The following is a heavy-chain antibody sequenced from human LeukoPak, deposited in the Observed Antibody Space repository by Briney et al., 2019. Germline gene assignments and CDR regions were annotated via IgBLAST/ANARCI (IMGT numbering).Heavy chain of an antibody. CDR1: GYTFTSYG. CDR2: ISAYNGNT. Sequence: ASVKVSCKASGYTFTSYGISWVRHAPGQGLEWMGWISAYNGNTNNAQKLQGRVTMTTDTSTRTAYMELRSLRSDDTAVYYCARGRIVVVPAALYYMDVWGKGTTVTVSS. D-gene: IGHD2-2*01. CDR3: ARGRIVVVPAALYYMDV. J-gene: IGHJ6*03. V-gene: IGHV1-18*01.